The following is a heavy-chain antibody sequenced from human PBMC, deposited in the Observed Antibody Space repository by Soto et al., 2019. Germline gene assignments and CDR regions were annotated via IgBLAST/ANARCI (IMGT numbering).Heavy chain of an antibody. D-gene: IGHD6-13*01. CDR1: GFSLSTSGVG. V-gene: IGHV2-5*01. CDR3: AHRRPSSSWLKGWFDP. Sequence: SGPTLVKPTQTLTLTCTFSGFSLSTSGVGVGWIRQPPGKALEWLALIYWNDDKRYSPSLKSRLTITKDTSKNQVVLTMTNMDPVDTATYYCAHRRPSSSWLKGWFDPWGQGTLVTVSS. CDR2: IYWNDDK. J-gene: IGHJ5*02.